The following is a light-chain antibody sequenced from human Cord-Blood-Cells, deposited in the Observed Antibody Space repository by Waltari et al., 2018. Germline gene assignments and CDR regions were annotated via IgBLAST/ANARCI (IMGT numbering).Light chain of an antibody. Sequence: DIVMTQSPDSMAVSLGERATIHCKSSQSVLYSSNNKNYLAWYQQKPGQPPKLLIYWASTRESGVPDRCSGSGSGTDFTLTISSLQAEDVAVYYCQQYYSTPRTFGQGTKVEIK. V-gene: IGKV4-1*01. J-gene: IGKJ1*01. CDR3: QQYYSTPRT. CDR1: QSVLYSSNNKNY. CDR2: WAS.